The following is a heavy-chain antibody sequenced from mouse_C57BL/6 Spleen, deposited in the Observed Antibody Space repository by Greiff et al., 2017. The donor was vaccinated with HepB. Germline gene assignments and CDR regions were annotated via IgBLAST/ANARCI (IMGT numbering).Heavy chain of an antibody. V-gene: IGHV1-81*01. CDR3: ARSDDYDGGYYAMDY. D-gene: IGHD2-4*01. CDR1: GYTFTSYG. Sequence: QVQLKQSAAELARPGASVKLSCKASGYTFTSYGISWVKQRTGQGLEWIGEIYPRSGNTYYNEKFKGKATLTADKSSSTAYMELRSLTSEDSAVYFCARSDDYDGGYYAMDYWGQGTSVTVSS. CDR2: IYPRSGNT. J-gene: IGHJ4*01.